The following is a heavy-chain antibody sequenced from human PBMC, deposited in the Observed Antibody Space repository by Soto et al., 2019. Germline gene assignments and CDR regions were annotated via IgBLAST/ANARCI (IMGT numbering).Heavy chain of an antibody. CDR3: ARGANHWNDVPYFDY. CDR1: GFTFSSYW. Sequence: GGSLRLSCAASGFTFSSYWMSWVRQAPGKGLEWVANIKQDGSEKYYVDSVKGRFTISRDNAKNSLYLQMNSLRAEDTAVYYCARGANHWNDVPYFDYWGQGTLVTVSS. V-gene: IGHV3-7*01. D-gene: IGHD1-1*01. J-gene: IGHJ4*02. CDR2: IKQDGSEK.